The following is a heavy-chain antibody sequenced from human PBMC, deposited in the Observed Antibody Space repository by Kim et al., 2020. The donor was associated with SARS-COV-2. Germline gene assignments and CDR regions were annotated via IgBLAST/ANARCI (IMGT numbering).Heavy chain of an antibody. V-gene: IGHV3-21*01. CDR1: GFTFSSYS. Sequence: GGSLRLSCAASGFTFSSYSMNWVRQAPGKGLKWVSSISSSSSYIYYADSVKGRFTISRDNAKNSLYLQMNSRRAEDTAVYYCARDVVGATTEDYYYGMDVWGQGTTVTVSS. CDR2: ISSSSSYI. CDR3: ARDVVGATTEDYYYGMDV. D-gene: IGHD1-26*01. J-gene: IGHJ6*02.